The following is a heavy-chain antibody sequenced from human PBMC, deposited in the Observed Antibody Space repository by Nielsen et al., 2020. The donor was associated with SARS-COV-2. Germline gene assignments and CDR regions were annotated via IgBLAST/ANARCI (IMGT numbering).Heavy chain of an antibody. CDR2: INHSGST. V-gene: IGHV4-34*01. D-gene: IGHD3-3*01. J-gene: IGHJ4*02. CDR3: TRLTLSPGDFWSGYYPHFDY. Sequence: SETLSLTCAVYGGSFSGYYWSWIRQPPGKGLEWIGEINHSGSTNYNPSLKSRVTISVDTSKNQFSLKLSSVTAADTAVYYCTRLTLSPGDFWSGYYPHFDYWGQGTLVTVSS. CDR1: GGSFSGYY.